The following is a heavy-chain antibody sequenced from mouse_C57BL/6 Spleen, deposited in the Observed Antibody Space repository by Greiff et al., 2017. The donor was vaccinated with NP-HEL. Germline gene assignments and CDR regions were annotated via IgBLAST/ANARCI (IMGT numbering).Heavy chain of an antibody. CDR1: GYTFTSYW. J-gene: IGHJ3*01. CDR3: ARQGTGTFFAY. V-gene: IGHV1-64*01. Sequence: QVQLQQPGAELVKPGASVKLSCKASGYTFTSYWMHWVKQRPGQGLEWIGMIHPNSGSTNYNEKFKSKATLTVDKSSSTAYMQLSSLTSEDSAVYYGARQGTGTFFAYWGQGTLVTVSA. D-gene: IGHD4-1*01. CDR2: IHPNSGST.